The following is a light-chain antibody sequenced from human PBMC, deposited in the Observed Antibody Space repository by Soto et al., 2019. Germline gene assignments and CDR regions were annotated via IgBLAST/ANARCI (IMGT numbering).Light chain of an antibody. Sequence: PGQSITVSCTATSSDVCSYNYVSWYQQHPGKAPKLMIYEVSNRPSGVSNRFSGSKAGITASLTISGLQADDEAEYFGISYKTDDTLVFGTGTKLTVL. CDR2: EVS. CDR3: ISYKTDDTLV. J-gene: IGLJ1*01. V-gene: IGLV2-14*01. CDR1: SSDVCSYNY.